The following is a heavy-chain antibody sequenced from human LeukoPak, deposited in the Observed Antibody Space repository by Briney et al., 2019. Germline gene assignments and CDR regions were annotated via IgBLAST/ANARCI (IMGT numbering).Heavy chain of an antibody. D-gene: IGHD3-3*01. Sequence: ASVKVSCTASGGTFSSYAISWVRQAPGQGLEWMGGIIPIFSTANYAQKFQGRVTITADKSTSTAYMELSSLRSEDTAVYYCARRVTIFGDRYNWFDPWGQGTLVTVSS. V-gene: IGHV1-69*06. J-gene: IGHJ5*02. CDR3: ARRVTIFGDRYNWFDP. CDR1: GGTFSSYA. CDR2: IIPIFSTA.